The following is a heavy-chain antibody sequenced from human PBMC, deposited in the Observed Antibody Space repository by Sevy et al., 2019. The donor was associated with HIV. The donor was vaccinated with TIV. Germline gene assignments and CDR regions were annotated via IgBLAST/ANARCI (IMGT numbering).Heavy chain of an antibody. CDR1: GFTFSDYY. Sequence: GGSLRLSCAASGFTFSDYYMSWIRQAPGKGLEWVSYISSSGSTIYYADSVEGRFTISRDNAKNSLYLQMNSLRAEDTAVYYCARDGEATIFGVVRDAFDIWGQGTMVTVSS. CDR2: ISSSGSTI. J-gene: IGHJ3*02. D-gene: IGHD3-3*01. CDR3: ARDGEATIFGVVRDAFDI. V-gene: IGHV3-11*01.